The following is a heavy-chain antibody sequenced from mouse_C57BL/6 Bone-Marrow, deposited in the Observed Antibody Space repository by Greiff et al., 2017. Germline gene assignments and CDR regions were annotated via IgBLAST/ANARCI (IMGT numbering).Heavy chain of an antibody. D-gene: IGHD1-1*01. CDR2: ISDGGSYT. V-gene: IGHV5-4*01. CDR3: ARGSSRYYYAMDY. CDR1: GFTFSSYA. J-gene: IGHJ4*01. Sequence: EVQLVESGGGLVKPGGSLKLSCAASGFTFSSYAMSWVRQTPEKRLEWVATISDGGSYTYYPDNVKGRFTISRDNAKNNLYLQMSHLKAEDTAMYYCARGSSRYYYAMDYWGQGTSVTVSS.